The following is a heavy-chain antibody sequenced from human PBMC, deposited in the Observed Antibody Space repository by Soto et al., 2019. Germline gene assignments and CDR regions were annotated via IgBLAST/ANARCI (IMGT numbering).Heavy chain of an antibody. CDR1: GFTFSSYD. V-gene: IGHV3-13*01. D-gene: IGHD5-12*01. J-gene: IGHJ4*02. CDR3: ARAGLRGYDY. CDR2: ITTAGDT. Sequence: LRLSCAASGFTFSSYDMHWVRQATRKGLEWVSTITTAGDTYYPGSVKGRFTISRENAKNSLYLQMNSLRAGDTAVYYCARAGLRGYDYWGQGTLVTVSS.